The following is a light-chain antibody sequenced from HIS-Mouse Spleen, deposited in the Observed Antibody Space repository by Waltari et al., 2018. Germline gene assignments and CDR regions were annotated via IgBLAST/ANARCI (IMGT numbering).Light chain of an antibody. CDR3: QQYGSSPRT. CDR2: GAS. Sequence: EIVLTQSPGTLSLSPGERATLSCSASQSVSSSYLAWYQQKPGQAPSLLIYGASSRATGIPDRFSGSGSGTDFTLTISRLEPEDFAVYYCQQYGSSPRTFGQGTKVEIK. CDR1: QSVSSSY. J-gene: IGKJ1*01. V-gene: IGKV3-20*01.